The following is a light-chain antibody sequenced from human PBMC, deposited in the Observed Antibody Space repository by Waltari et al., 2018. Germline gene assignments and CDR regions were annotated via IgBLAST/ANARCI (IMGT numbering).Light chain of an antibody. Sequence: EVVLTQSPDTQSVSPGERATLSCRTSRSVNSNLAWDPHKPGQAPRLLMYGASPRPTGIPARFSGSESGTEFTLTITSLQSEDFAVYYCQQYNNWPLTFGGGTKVEI. CDR2: GAS. J-gene: IGKJ4*01. CDR3: QQYNNWPLT. CDR1: RSVNSN. V-gene: IGKV3-15*01.